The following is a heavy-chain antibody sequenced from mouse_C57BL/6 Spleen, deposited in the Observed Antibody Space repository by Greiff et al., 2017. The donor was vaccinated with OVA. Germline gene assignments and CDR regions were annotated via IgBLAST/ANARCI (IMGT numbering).Heavy chain of an antibody. Sequence: EVKLVESGGGLVKPGGSLKLSCAASGFTFSSYTMSWVRQTPEKRLEWVATISGGGGNTYYPDSVKGRFTISRDNAKNTLYLQMSSLRSEDTALYYCARVTTVAWYFDVWGTGTTVTVSS. CDR2: ISGGGGNT. J-gene: IGHJ1*03. CDR1: GFTFSSYT. CDR3: ARVTTVAWYFDV. D-gene: IGHD1-1*01. V-gene: IGHV5-9*01.